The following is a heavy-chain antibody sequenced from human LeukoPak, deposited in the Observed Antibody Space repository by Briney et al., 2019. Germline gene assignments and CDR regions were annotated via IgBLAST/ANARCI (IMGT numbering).Heavy chain of an antibody. CDR2: ISGSGGST. D-gene: IGHD3-10*01. CDR3: AKSGAWFGEPLSS. V-gene: IGHV3-23*01. CDR1: GFSFSSYV. J-gene: IGHJ5*02. Sequence: PGGSLRLSCAASGFSFSSYVMSWVRQAPGKGLEWVSAISGSGGSTYYSDSVKGRFTISRDNSKNTLFLQMNSLRVEDTAIYFCAKSGAWFGEPLSSWGQGTLVTVSS.